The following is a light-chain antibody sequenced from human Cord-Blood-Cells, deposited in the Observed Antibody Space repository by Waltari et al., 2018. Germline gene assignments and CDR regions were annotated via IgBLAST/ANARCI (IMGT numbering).Light chain of an antibody. CDR1: SSDVGGSNF. Sequence: QSALTQPRSVSGFPGQSVPISCTGTSSDVGGSNFVPWYQQHPGKAPKLMIYDVSKRPSGVPDRFSGSKSGNTASLTISGLQAEDEADYYCCSYAGSYTLVFGGGTKLTVL. J-gene: IGLJ3*02. V-gene: IGLV2-11*01. CDR2: DVS. CDR3: CSYAGSYTLV.